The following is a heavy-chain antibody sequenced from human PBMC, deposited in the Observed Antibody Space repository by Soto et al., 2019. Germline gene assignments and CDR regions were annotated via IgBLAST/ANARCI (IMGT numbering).Heavy chain of an antibody. D-gene: IGHD2-8*01. CDR1: GGSFSGYY. Sequence: SETLSLTCAVYGGSFSGYYWSWIRQPPGKGLEWIGGINHSGSTNYNPSLKSRVTISVDTSKNQFSLKLSSVTAADTAVYYCARGRRMVYAILGYYYYGMDVWGQGTTVTVSS. CDR2: INHSGST. J-gene: IGHJ6*02. CDR3: ARGRRMVYAILGYYYYGMDV. V-gene: IGHV4-34*01.